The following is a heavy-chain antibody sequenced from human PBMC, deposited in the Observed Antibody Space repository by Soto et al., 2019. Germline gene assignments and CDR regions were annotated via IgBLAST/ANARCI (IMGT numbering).Heavy chain of an antibody. CDR2: IWYDGSNK. J-gene: IGHJ6*02. D-gene: IGHD3-10*01. CDR1: GFTFSSYG. Sequence: GGSLRLSCAASGFTFSSYGMHWVRQAPGKGLEWVAVIWYDGSNKYYADSVKGRFTISRDNSKNTLYLQMNSLRAEDTAVYYCARDPPVGFGYYYGMDVWGQGTTVTVSS. CDR3: ARDPPVGFGYYYGMDV. V-gene: IGHV3-33*01.